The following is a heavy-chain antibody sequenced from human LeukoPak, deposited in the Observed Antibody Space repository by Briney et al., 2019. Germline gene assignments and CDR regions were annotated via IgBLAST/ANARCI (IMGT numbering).Heavy chain of an antibody. J-gene: IGHJ6*02. D-gene: IGHD4-17*01. CDR3: AGFSSRGDYGLDYYYGMDV. CDR2: ISSSSSYI. CDR1: GFTFSSYS. Sequence: GGSLRLSCAASGFTFSSYSMNWVRQAPGKGLEWVSSISSSSSYIYYADSVKGRFTISRDNAKNSLYLQMNSLRAEDTAVYYCAGFSSRGDYGLDYYYGMDVWGQGTTVTVSS. V-gene: IGHV3-21*01.